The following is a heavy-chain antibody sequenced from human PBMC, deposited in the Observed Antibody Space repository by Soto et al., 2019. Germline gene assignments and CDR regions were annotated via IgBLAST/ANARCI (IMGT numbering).Heavy chain of an antibody. Sequence: GGSLRLSCAASGFTFSSYWMHWVRQAPGKGLVWVSRINSDGSSTSYADSVKGRFTISRDNAKNTLYLQMNSLRAEDTAVYYCANPQGGGVVIIDYWGQGTLVTVSS. D-gene: IGHD3-3*01. J-gene: IGHJ4*02. CDR2: INSDGSST. CDR1: GFTFSSYW. CDR3: ANPQGGGVVIIDY. V-gene: IGHV3-74*01.